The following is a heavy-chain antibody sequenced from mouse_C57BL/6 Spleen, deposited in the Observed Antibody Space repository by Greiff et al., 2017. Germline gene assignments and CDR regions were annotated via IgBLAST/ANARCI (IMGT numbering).Heavy chain of an antibody. Sequence: DVQLVESGGGLVKPGGSLKLSCAASGFTFSSYAMSWVRQTPEKRLEWVATISDGGSYTYYPDNVKGRFTISRDNAKNNLYLQMSHLKSEDTAMYYCARVLGGFAYWGQGTLVTVSA. J-gene: IGHJ3*01. CDR1: GFTFSSYA. CDR3: ARVLGGFAY. V-gene: IGHV5-4*01. CDR2: ISDGGSYT. D-gene: IGHD4-1*01.